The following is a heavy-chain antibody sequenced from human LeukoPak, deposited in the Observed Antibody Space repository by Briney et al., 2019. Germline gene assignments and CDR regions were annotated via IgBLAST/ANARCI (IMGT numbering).Heavy chain of an antibody. CDR2: IYPGDSDT. CDR3: ARRRLGYCSSTSCHNWFDP. J-gene: IGHJ5*02. D-gene: IGHD2-2*01. Sequence: GESPKISCKGSGYSFTSYWIGWVRQMPGKGLEWMGIIYPGDSDTRYSPSFQGQVTISADKSISTAYLQWSSLKASDTAMYYCARRRLGYCSSTSCHNWFDPWGQGTLVTVSS. V-gene: IGHV5-51*01. CDR1: GYSFTSYW.